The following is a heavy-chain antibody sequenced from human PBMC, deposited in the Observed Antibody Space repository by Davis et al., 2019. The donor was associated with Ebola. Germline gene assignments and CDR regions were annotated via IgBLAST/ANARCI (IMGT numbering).Heavy chain of an antibody. CDR1: GGSISSSSYY. J-gene: IGHJ4*02. Sequence: MPSETLSLTCTVSGGSISSSSYYWGWIRQPPGKGLEWIGSIYYSGSIYYNPSLKSRVTISVDTSKNQFSLKLSSVTAADTAVYYCARPDGAGSDYWGQGTLVTVSS. CDR3: ARPDGAGSDY. D-gene: IGHD3-10*01. CDR2: IYYSGSI. V-gene: IGHV4-39*01.